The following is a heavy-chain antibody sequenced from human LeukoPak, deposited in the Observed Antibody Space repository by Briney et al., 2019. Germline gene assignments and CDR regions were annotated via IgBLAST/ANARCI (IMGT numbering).Heavy chain of an antibody. CDR3: ARARVAAAGSILDY. Sequence: GGSLRLSCAASGFTFSSYSMNWVRQAPGKGLEWVSSISSSSSYIYYADSVKGRFTISRDNAKNSLYLQMNSQRAEDTAVYYCARARVAAAGSILDYWGQGTLVTVSS. CDR2: ISSSSSYI. CDR1: GFTFSSYS. V-gene: IGHV3-21*01. J-gene: IGHJ4*02. D-gene: IGHD6-13*01.